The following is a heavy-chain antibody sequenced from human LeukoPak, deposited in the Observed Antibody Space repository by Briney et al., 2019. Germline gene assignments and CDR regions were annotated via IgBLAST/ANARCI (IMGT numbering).Heavy chain of an antibody. V-gene: IGHV4-39*01. J-gene: IGHJ4*02. CDR1: GVSIRSSNNC. CDR3: ARHGFGGDCSGSNCYLAY. CDR2: ICHSGTT. Sequence: ASETLSLTCTVSGVSIRSSNNCGGWIRQPPGKGLEWIGSICHSGTTSSGGTTYYNPSLQSRVTISVDTSKNQFSLELTSVTAADTAVYYCARHGFGGDCSGSNCYLAYWGQGILVTVSS. D-gene: IGHD2-2*01.